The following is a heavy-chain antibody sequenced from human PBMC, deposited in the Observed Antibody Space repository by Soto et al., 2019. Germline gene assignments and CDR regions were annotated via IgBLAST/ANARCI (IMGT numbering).Heavy chain of an antibody. V-gene: IGHV4-39*01. CDR1: GGSISSSSYY. J-gene: IGHJ4*02. CDR2: IYYSGST. D-gene: IGHD3-16*01. CDR3: ARQVNDAYFDY. Sequence: SETLSLTCTVSGGSISSSSYYWGWIRQPPGKGLEWIGSIYYSGSTYYNPSLKSRVTISLDTSKNQFSLKLSSVTAADTAVYYCARQVNDAYFDYWGQGTLVTVSS.